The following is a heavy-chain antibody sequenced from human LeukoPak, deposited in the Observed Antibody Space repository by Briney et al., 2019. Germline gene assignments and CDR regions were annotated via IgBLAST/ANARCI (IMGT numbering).Heavy chain of an antibody. CDR3: ATLHQVRGLTVFDF. CDR1: GGSFSDYF. CDR2: INRGGST. D-gene: IGHD3-10*01. V-gene: IGHV4-34*01. Sequence: PSETLSLTCAVYGGSFSDYFWSWIRQPPGKGLEWFGEINRGGSTSYNPSLRSRVTISIDTSKNQFSLRLTSVTAADTAVYYCATLHQVRGLTVFDFWGQGALVTVSS. J-gene: IGHJ4*02.